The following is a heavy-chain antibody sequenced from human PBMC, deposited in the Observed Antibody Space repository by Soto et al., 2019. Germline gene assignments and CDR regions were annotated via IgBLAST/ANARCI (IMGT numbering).Heavy chain of an antibody. CDR3: ARAIFGVVDRRTDYYYGMDV. J-gene: IGHJ6*02. D-gene: IGHD3-3*01. Sequence: QVQLVQSGAEVKKPGSSVKVSCKASGGTFSSYAISWVRQAPGQGLEWMGGIIPIFGTANYAQKFQGRVTITADESTSTAYMELSSLRSEDTAVYYCARAIFGVVDRRTDYYYGMDVWGQGTTVTVSS. V-gene: IGHV1-69*01. CDR2: IIPIFGTA. CDR1: GGTFSSYA.